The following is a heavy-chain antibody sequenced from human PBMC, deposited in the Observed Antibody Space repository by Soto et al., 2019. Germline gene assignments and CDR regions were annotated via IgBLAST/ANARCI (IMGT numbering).Heavy chain of an antibody. CDR2: ISGSGGST. V-gene: IGHV3-23*01. J-gene: IGHJ4*02. D-gene: IGHD4-17*01. CDR1: GFTFSSYA. CDR3: ARGGDYPYYFDY. Sequence: GGSLRLSCAASGFTFSSYAISWVRQAPGKGLEWVSAISGSGGSTYYADSVKGRFTISRDNSKNTLYLQMNSLRAEDTAVYYCARGGDYPYYFDYWGQGTLVTVSS.